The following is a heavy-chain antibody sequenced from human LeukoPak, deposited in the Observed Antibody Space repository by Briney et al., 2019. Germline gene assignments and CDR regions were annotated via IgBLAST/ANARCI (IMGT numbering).Heavy chain of an antibody. CDR2: MNPNSGNT. Sequence: ASVTVSCKASGYTFTSYDINWVRQATGQGLEWVGWMNPNSGNTGYAQKFQGRVTMTRNTSISTAYMELSSLRSEDTAVYYCARGQDYGDSTDYYYYYMDVWGKGTTVTIS. CDR3: ARGQDYGDSTDYYYYYMDV. V-gene: IGHV1-8*01. D-gene: IGHD4-17*01. CDR1: GYTFTSYD. J-gene: IGHJ6*03.